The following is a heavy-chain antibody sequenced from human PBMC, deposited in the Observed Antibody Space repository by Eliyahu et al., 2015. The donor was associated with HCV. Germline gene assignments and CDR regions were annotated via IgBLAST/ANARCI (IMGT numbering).Heavy chain of an antibody. V-gene: IGHV3-33*01. CDR3: AGSIAVAGTIDY. CDR2: IWYDGSDK. D-gene: IGHD6-19*01. Sequence: QVQLVESGGGVVQPGRSLRLSCAASGFTFSSHGMHWVRQAXGQGLGRVGVIWYDGSDKYYADSVKGRFTITRDNSKNTLHLQMNSLRAEDTAVYYCAGSIAVAGTIDYWGQGTLVTVSS. J-gene: IGHJ4*02. CDR1: GFTFSSHG.